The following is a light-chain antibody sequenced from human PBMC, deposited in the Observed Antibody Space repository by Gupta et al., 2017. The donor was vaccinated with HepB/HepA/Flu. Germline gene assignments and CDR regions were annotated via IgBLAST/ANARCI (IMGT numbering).Light chain of an antibody. J-gene: IGLJ3*02. CDR2: LHT. CDR3: QVWNGDIDHPV. CDR1: NLRKKA. Sequence: SYVVTQPPSVSVAPGETAAITCGGDNLRKKAGHWYQQKQGKAPVRVSSLHTGRPSEFPERISASKSGDTATLTITRVEAGDEAMYYCQVWNGDIDHPVFGGGTRLTVL. V-gene: IGLV3-21*01.